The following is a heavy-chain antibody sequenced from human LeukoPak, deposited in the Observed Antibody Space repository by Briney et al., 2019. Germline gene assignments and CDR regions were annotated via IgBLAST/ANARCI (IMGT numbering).Heavy chain of an antibody. CDR3: ARGRIRLSYTSSWYNY. CDR2: INHSGST. Sequence: SETLSLTCAVYGGSFSNYYWTWIRQPPGKGLEWIGEINHSGSTNYNPSLKSRVTISVDTSKKQFSLKLTSVTVADTAVYYCARGRIRLSYTSSWYNYWGRGILVTVSS. D-gene: IGHD6-13*01. V-gene: IGHV4-34*01. J-gene: IGHJ4*02. CDR1: GGSFSNYY.